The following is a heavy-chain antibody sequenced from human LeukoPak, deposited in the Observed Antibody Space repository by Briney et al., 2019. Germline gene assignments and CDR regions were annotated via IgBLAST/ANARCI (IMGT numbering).Heavy chain of an antibody. CDR1: GFTFSSYS. CDR2: ISSSSSYI. Sequence: GGSLRLSCAASGFTFSSYSMNWVRQAPGKGLEWVSSISSSSSYIYYADSVKGRFTISRDNAKNSLYLQTNSLRAEDTAVYYCARAKWELTRSPRFEDYWGQGTLVTVSS. D-gene: IGHD1-26*01. V-gene: IGHV3-21*01. J-gene: IGHJ4*02. CDR3: ARAKWELTRSPRFEDY.